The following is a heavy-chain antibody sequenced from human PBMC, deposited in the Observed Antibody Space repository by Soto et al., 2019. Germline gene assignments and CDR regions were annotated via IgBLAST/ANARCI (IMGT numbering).Heavy chain of an antibody. CDR2: IYSDGST. J-gene: IGHJ4*02. V-gene: IGHV3-53*01. CDR1: GFTVSTNY. CDR3: ARYYVWGNYHYIDY. Sequence: EVQLVESGGGLIQPGGSLRLSCAASGFTVSTNYMSWVRQAPGKGLEWVSVIYSDGSTYYADSVKGRFTISRDNSKNTLYLQMNSLRAEDTAVFYCARYYVWGNYHYIDYWGQGTLVTVCS. D-gene: IGHD3-16*02.